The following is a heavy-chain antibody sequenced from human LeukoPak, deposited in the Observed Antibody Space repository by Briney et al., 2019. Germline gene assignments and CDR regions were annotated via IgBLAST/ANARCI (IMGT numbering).Heavy chain of an antibody. CDR1: GFIFTDYT. V-gene: IGHV3-64D*06. Sequence: PGGSLRLSCSASGFIFTDYTIHWVRQAPGKGLEYVSAITNYGDATYYADSVKGRFTISRDNSKNTVWLQMSSLRPEDTAVYYCVKDTRDTRDDYWDQGTLVTVSS. D-gene: IGHD5-24*01. J-gene: IGHJ4*02. CDR3: VKDTRDTRDDY. CDR2: ITNYGDAT.